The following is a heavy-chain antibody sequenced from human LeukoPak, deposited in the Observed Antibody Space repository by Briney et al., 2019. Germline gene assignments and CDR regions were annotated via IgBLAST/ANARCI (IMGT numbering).Heavy chain of an antibody. J-gene: IGHJ4*02. Sequence: SETLSLTCAVYGGSFSGYYWSWIRQPPGKGLGWIGEINHSGSTNYNPSLKSRVTISVDTSKNQFSLKLSSVTAADTAVYYCAKQSSGVVYWGQGILVTVSS. D-gene: IGHD3-3*01. CDR3: AKQSSGVVY. CDR2: INHSGST. CDR1: GGSFSGYY. V-gene: IGHV4-34*01.